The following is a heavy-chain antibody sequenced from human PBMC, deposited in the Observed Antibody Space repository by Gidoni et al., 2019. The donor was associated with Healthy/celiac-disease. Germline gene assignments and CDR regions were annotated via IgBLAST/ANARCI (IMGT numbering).Heavy chain of an antibody. CDR1: GFTFSSYE. Sequence: EVQLVESGGGLVQPGGSLRLSCAASGFTFSSYEMNWVRQAPGKGLEWVSYISSSGSTIYYADSVKGRFTISRDNAKNSLYLQMNSLRAEDTAVYYCARLHDYSNYERSDWFDPWGQGTLVTVSS. D-gene: IGHD4-4*01. V-gene: IGHV3-48*03. CDR2: ISSSGSTI. J-gene: IGHJ5*02. CDR3: ARLHDYSNYERSDWFDP.